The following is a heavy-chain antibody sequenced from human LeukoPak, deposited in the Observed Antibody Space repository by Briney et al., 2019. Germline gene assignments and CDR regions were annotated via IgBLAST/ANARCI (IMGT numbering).Heavy chain of an antibody. J-gene: IGHJ4*02. CDR1: GFTFNTYT. V-gene: IGHV3-30*04. CDR2: ISYDGSNK. D-gene: IGHD6-19*01. Sequence: GGSLRLSCAASGFTFNTYTMHWVRQAPGKGLEWVAVISYDGSNKYYADSVKGRFTISRDNSKNTLYLQMNSLRAEDTAVYYCARGVSSYSSGWNLDYWGQGTLVTVSS. CDR3: ARGVSSYSSGWNLDY.